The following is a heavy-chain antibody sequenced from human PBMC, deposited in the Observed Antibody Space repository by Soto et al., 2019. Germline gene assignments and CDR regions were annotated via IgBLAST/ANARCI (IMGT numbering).Heavy chain of an antibody. CDR3: VGVTPRA. CDR1: GFIFSNYW. J-gene: IGHJ5*02. V-gene: IGHV3-74*01. CDR2: INTDGSMT. D-gene: IGHD2-8*01. Sequence: PGGSLRLSCAVSGFIFSNYWMYWVRQAPGKGLVWVSRINTDGSMTNYADSVKGRFTISRDNAKNTLYLQMSSLRVEDTAVYYCVGVTPRAWGQGTLVTVSS.